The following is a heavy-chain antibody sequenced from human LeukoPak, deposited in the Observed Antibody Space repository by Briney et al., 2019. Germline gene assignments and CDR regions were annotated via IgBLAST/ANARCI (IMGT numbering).Heavy chain of an antibody. CDR1: GFTFSTYA. CDR3: TRGDGLKDFDY. D-gene: IGHD5-24*01. J-gene: IGHJ4*02. CDR2: ISYDENNK. Sequence: GRSLRLSYAASGFTFSTYAMHWVRQTPAKGLEWVAVISYDENNKYYADSVKGRFTISRDNSKNTLFLQMNSLRTEDTAVYYCTRGDGLKDFDYWGQGTLVTVSS. V-gene: IGHV3-30-3*01.